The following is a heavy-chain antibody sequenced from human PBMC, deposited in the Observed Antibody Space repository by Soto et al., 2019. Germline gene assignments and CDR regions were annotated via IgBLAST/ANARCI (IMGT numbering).Heavy chain of an antibody. CDR3: ARDQYSGNYYYMDV. V-gene: IGHV3-66*01. CDR2: IYSGGST. D-gene: IGHD1-26*01. Sequence: GGSLRLSCAASGFTVSSNYMSWVRQAPGKGLEWVSVIYSGGSTYYADSVKGRFTISRDNSKNTLYLQMNSLRAEDTAVYYCARDQYSGNYYYMDVWGKGTTVTVSS. CDR1: GFTVSSNY. J-gene: IGHJ6*03.